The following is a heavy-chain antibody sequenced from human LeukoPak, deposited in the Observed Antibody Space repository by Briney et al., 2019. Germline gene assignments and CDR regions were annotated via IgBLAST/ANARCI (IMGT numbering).Heavy chain of an antibody. V-gene: IGHV6-1*01. CDR3: ARNLRPDFDY. CDR1: GDSVSSSSSA. CDR2: TYLRSNRNK. D-gene: IGHD5-12*01. J-gene: IGHJ4*02. Sequence: SQTLSLTCAISGDSVSSSSSAWNWIRQSPSGRLEWLGRTYLRSNRNKDYAETLKGRMTIDPDTSKNQFSLQLNSVTPEDTALYYCARNLRPDFDYWGRGTLVTVSS.